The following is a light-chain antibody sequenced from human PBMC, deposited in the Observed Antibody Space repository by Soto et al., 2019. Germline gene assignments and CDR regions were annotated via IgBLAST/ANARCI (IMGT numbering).Light chain of an antibody. Sequence: DIQLTQSPSFLSASVGDGVTITCRASQGINSHLAWFQQKPGKAPRLLIYSASTLQSGVPSRFSGSGSGTEFTLTISSLQPEDFATYYCQKFDGYPLTSGGGTKMEIK. J-gene: IGKJ4*01. CDR1: QGINSH. CDR3: QKFDGYPLT. CDR2: SAS. V-gene: IGKV1-9*01.